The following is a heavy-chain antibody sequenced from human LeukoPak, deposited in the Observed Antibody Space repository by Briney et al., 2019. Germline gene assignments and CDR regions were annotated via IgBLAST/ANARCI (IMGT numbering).Heavy chain of an antibody. CDR3: ARYYYDSSGYYSYAFDI. J-gene: IGHJ3*02. Sequence: GGSLRLSCAASGFTFSSYAMSWVRQAPGKGLEWVSAISGSGGSTNYADSVKGRFTISRDNSKNTLYLQMNSLRAEDTAVYYCARYYYDSSGYYSYAFDIWGQGTMVTVSS. CDR1: GFTFSSYA. V-gene: IGHV3-23*01. CDR2: ISGSGGST. D-gene: IGHD3-22*01.